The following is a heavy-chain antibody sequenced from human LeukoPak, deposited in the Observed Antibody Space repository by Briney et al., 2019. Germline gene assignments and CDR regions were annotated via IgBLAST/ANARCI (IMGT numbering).Heavy chain of an antibody. CDR1: GFTFSDYF. CDR2: ITSSGTI. J-gene: IGHJ4*02. V-gene: IGHV3-69-1*02. D-gene: IGHD1-26*01. Sequence: PGGSLRLSCAASGFTFSDYFMSWIRQAPGKGLEWISYITSSGTIYYADSVKGRFTISRDNAENSVYLQMNSLRVEDTAVYYCVRDRGSYRPIDYWGQGTLVTVSS. CDR3: VRDRGSYRPIDY.